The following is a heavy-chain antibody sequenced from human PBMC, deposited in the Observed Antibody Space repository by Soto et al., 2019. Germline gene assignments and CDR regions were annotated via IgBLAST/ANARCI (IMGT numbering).Heavy chain of an antibody. Sequence: QVQLVESGGGVVQPGRSLRLSCAASGFTFSSYGMHWVRQAPGKGLEWVAVISYDGSNKYYADSVKGRFTISRDNSKNTLYLQMNSLRAEDTAVYYCAHPHGFDIWGQGTMVTVSS. CDR1: GFTFSSYG. CDR2: ISYDGSNK. J-gene: IGHJ3*02. CDR3: AHPHGFDI. V-gene: IGHV3-30*03.